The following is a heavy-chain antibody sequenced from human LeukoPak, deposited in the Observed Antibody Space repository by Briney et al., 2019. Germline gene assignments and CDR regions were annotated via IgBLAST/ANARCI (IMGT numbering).Heavy chain of an antibody. CDR3: ARWGYFNSSTYFVVEY. CDR2: IHYSGST. V-gene: IGHV4-59*01. CDR1: GGSISRYY. J-gene: IGHJ4*02. D-gene: IGHD3-22*01. Sequence: SETLSLTCAVSGGSISRYYWNWIRQPPGERLEWIGWIHYSGSTAYNPSLESRVTMSVDTSKNHISLKMTSVTAADTATYYCARWGYFNSSTYFVVEYWGQGVLVTVSS.